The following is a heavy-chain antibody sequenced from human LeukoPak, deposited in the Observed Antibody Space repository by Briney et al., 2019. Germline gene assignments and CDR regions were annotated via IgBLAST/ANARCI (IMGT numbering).Heavy chain of an antibody. V-gene: IGHV4-30-4*08. CDR1: GGSINSPDYY. D-gene: IGHD2-21*01. CDR2: IYYSGTT. Sequence: PSETLSLTCTVSGGSINSPDYYWSWIRQPPGKGLEWIGSIYYSGTTFYSPSLKSRLTISLDTSKNQFFLILSSMTVADTAVYYCARHIRNIVDWGQGTLVTVSS. J-gene: IGHJ4*02. CDR3: ARHIRNIVD.